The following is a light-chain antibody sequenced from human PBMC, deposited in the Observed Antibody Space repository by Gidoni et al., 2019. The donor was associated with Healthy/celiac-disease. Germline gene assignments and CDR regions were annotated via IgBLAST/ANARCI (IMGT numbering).Light chain of an antibody. CDR1: SSNIGSNY. CDR3: AAWDDSLSGYV. Sequence: QSVLTQPPSASGTPGQRVTISCSGSSSNIGSNYVYWYQQLPGTAPKLLIYSNNQRPPGVPDRFPGSKSGTSASLAISGLRSEDEADYYCAAWDDSLSGYVFGTGTKVTVL. CDR2: SNN. J-gene: IGLJ1*01. V-gene: IGLV1-47*02.